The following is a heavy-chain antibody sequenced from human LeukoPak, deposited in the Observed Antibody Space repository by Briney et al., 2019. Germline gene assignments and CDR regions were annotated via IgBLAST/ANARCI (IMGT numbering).Heavy chain of an antibody. J-gene: IGHJ6*03. CDR1: DDSITIYY. Sequence: SETLSLTCTVSDDSITIYYWSWIRQPPGKGLEWIGEINHSGSTNYNPSLKSRVTISVDTSKNQFSLKLSSVTAADTAVYYCARGLLILWFGENYMDVWGKGTTVTVSS. D-gene: IGHD3-10*01. CDR2: INHSGST. CDR3: ARGLLILWFGENYMDV. V-gene: IGHV4-34*01.